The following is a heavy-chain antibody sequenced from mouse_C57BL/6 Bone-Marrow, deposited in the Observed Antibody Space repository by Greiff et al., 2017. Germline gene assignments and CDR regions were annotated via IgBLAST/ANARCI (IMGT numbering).Heavy chain of an antibody. V-gene: IGHV5-16*01. CDR3: ARGDYYGRAYFDY. J-gene: IGHJ2*01. CDR1: GFTFSDSY. Sequence: EVKVVESEGGLVQPGSSMKLSCTASGFTFSDSYMAWVRQVPEKGLEWVANINYDGSSTYYLDSLKSRFIISRDNAKNILYLQMSSLTSEDTATYYCARGDYYGRAYFDYWGRGTTLTVS. CDR2: INYDGSST. D-gene: IGHD1-1*01.